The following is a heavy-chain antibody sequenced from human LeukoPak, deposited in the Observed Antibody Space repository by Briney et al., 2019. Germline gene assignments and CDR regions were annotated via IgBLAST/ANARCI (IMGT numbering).Heavy chain of an antibody. D-gene: IGHD1-20*01. V-gene: IGHV4-34*01. CDR1: GGSFSGYY. CDR3: ARQDNWNTNWFDP. Sequence: PSETLSLTCAVYGGSFSGYYWSWIRQPPGKGLEWIGEINHSGSTNYNPSLKSRVTISVDTSKNQFSLKLSSVTAADTAVYYCARQDNWNTNWFDPWGQGTLVTVSS. J-gene: IGHJ5*02. CDR2: INHSGST.